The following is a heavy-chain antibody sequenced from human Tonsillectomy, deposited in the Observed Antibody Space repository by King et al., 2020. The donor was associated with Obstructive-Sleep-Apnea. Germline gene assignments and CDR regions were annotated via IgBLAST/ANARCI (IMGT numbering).Heavy chain of an antibody. Sequence: QLVQSGAEVPKPGESLRISCKGSGYSFTSYWLSWVRQMPGKGLEWMGRIHPSDSYTNYSPSFQGHVTISVDKSISTAYLQWNSLQASDTAIYYCARSYSYDSSGYYYHFDYWGQGTLVTVSS. J-gene: IGHJ4*02. V-gene: IGHV5-10-1*01. CDR1: GYSFTSYW. D-gene: IGHD3-22*01. CDR3: ARSYSYDSSGYYYHFDY. CDR2: IHPSDSYT.